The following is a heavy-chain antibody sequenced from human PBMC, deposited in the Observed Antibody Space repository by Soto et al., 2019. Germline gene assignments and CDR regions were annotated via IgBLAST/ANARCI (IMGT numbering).Heavy chain of an antibody. CDR2: ISLDGSNK. CDR1: GFTFSNYG. V-gene: IGHV3-30*18. CDR3: AKDRRPNYCSGMDD. Sequence: QVQLVESGGGVVQPGRSLRLSCAASGFTFSNYGMHWVRQAPGKGLEWVAVISLDGSNKYYADYVKGRFTISRDNSKNTLYLPVNSLRAEDRAVYYCAKDRRPNYCSGMDDWGQGTKVTVSS. J-gene: IGHJ6*02.